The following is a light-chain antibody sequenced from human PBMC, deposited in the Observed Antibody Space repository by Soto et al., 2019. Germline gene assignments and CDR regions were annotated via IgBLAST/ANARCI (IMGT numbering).Light chain of an antibody. Sequence: IVVTQSPATLSVSPGERVTFSCKASLFIANHLAWYKHKPGQSPRILIHAASTGAPGVPARFSGSWSGAEFTLTIDSLQSDDSDIYYCQQYYRWPVTFGGGTKVDIK. V-gene: IGKV3-15*01. J-gene: IGKJ4*01. CDR3: QQYYRWPVT. CDR1: LFIANH. CDR2: AAS.